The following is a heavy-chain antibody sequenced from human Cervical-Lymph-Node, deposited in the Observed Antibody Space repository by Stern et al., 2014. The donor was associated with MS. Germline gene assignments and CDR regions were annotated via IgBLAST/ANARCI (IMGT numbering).Heavy chain of an antibody. CDR3: AAEPGPEESNGTGGSLGYYFDY. CDR1: GFTFSRSA. D-gene: IGHD2-8*02. Sequence: QLVESGPEVKKAGTSVKVSCKASGFTFSRSAVQWVRQARGQCLEWIGWIVVGRGKTNYGMKFQERVTITRDMSTNTAYMELTSLRSEDTAVYYCAAEPGPEESNGTGGSLGYYFDYWGQGTLVTVSS. V-gene: IGHV1-58*01. J-gene: IGHJ4*02. CDR2: IVVGRGKT.